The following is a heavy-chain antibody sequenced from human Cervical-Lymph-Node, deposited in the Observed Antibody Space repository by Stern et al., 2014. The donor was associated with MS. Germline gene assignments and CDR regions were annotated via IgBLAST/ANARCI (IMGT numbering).Heavy chain of an antibody. V-gene: IGHV3-7*01. CDR3: ARDDYGGNSYWYFDR. J-gene: IGHJ2*01. CDR2: IRQDGNEE. D-gene: IGHD4-23*01. CDR1: GVAFSNYW. Sequence: EVQLVQSGGGLVQPGGSLRLSCAASGVAFSNYWMSWVRQAPGKGLEWVANIRQDGNEEYYVDSVKGRFTISRDNADNSLYLQMNSLRVEDTAVYYCARDDYGGNSYWYFDRWGRGTLVTVSS.